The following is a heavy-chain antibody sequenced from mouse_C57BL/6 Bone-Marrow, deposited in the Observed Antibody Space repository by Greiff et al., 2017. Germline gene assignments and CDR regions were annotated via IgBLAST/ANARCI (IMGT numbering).Heavy chain of an antibody. CDR2: ISPSSGYT. CDR3: ANRFCFDY. Sequence: VQLLQSGAGLAKPGASLKLSCAASGYTFSDYWMHWVRQTPEQGLEWIGYISPSSGYTKYTHKFKDQVTLTADKSSSTPYMQLSSLTYEDSAVDYCANRFCFDYWGQGTTLTVSS. V-gene: IGHV1-7*01. CDR1: GYTFSDYW. J-gene: IGHJ2*01. D-gene: IGHD2-14*01.